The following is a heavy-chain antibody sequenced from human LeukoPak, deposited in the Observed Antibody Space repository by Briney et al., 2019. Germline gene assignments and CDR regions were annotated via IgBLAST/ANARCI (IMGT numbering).Heavy chain of an antibody. V-gene: IGHV3-11*01. Sequence: GGSLRLSCAASGFTFSDYYMSWIRQAPGKGLEWVSYITSGGIINYADSVKGRFTLSRDNAKNSLYLQINSLRAEDTAVYYCARTLRGDYWGQGTLVTVSS. CDR2: ITSGGII. CDR3: ARTLRGDY. D-gene: IGHD4-17*01. CDR1: GFTFSDYY. J-gene: IGHJ4*02.